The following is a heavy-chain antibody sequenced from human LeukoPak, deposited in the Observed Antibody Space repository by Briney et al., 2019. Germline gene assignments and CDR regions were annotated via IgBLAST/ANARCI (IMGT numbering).Heavy chain of an antibody. Sequence: PGGSLRLSCAASGFTFSSYSMNWVRQAPGKGLEWVSSISSSSSYIYYADSVKGRFTISRDNAKNSLYLQMNSLRAEDTAVYYCANSILGYCSGITCDDDYWGQGTLVTVSS. J-gene: IGHJ4*02. V-gene: IGHV3-21*04. CDR2: ISSSSSYI. D-gene: IGHD2-15*01. CDR1: GFTFSSYS. CDR3: ANSILGYCSGITCDDDY.